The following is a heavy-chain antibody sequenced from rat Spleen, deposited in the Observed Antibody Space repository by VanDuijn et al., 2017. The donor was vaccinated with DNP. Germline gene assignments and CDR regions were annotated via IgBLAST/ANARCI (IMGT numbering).Heavy chain of an antibody. V-gene: IGHV5-7*01. CDR3: ARPNFGSPYYFDY. J-gene: IGHJ2*01. Sequence: EVQLVESGGGLVQPGNSLKLSCAASGFTFSDYAMAWVRQSPKKGLEWVAAVSSDGSSTYYRDSVKGRFTISRNNAKNTLYLQMDSLRSEDTATYYCARPNFGSPYYFDYWGQGVMVTVSS. D-gene: IGHD1-3*01. CDR2: VSSDGSST. CDR1: GFTFSDYA.